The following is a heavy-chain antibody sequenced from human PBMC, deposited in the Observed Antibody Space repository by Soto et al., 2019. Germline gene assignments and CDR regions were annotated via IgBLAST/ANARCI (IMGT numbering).Heavy chain of an antibody. CDR2: ISAYNGNT. CDR1: GYTFTSYG. J-gene: IGHJ6*02. Sequence: QVQLVQSGAEVKKPGASVKVSCKASGYTFTSYGISWVRQAPGQGLEWMGWISAYNGNTNYAQKLQGRVTMTTDTSTSTAHVELRSLRSDDTAVYYCARVKGTVVVLHRYGMDVWGQGTTVTVSS. CDR3: ARVKGTVVVLHRYGMDV. D-gene: IGHD2-2*01. V-gene: IGHV1-18*01.